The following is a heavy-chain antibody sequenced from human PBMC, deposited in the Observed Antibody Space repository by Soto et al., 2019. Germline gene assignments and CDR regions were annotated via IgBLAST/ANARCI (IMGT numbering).Heavy chain of an antibody. V-gene: IGHV3-30-3*01. CDR3: ARETIGSRRFFDY. D-gene: IGHD3-16*01. Sequence: QVQLVESGGGVVQPGRSLRLSCAASGCTLSSYAMHWVRQAPGKGLEWVAVISYDGSNKYYADSVKGRFTISRDNSKKTLYLQMNSLRAEDTAVYYCARETIGSRRFFDYWGQGTLVTVSS. J-gene: IGHJ4*02. CDR2: ISYDGSNK. CDR1: GCTLSSYA.